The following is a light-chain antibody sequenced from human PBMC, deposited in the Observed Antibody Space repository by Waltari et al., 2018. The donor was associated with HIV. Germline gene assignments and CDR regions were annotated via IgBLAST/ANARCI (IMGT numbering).Light chain of an antibody. Sequence: SYVLTQTPSVSVAPGQTARITCGGENIGSYTVHLYPQRSGQAAVMVVHDDSGRPSGIPDRFSGSNSGNTATLTSSRVEAGDEADYYCQVWDTNSDQGVFGGGTNLTVL. V-gene: IGLV3-21*02. CDR2: DDS. CDR3: QVWDTNSDQGV. J-gene: IGLJ3*02. CDR1: NIGSYT.